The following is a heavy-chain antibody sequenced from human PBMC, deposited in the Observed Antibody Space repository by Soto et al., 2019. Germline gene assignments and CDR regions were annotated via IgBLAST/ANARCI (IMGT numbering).Heavy chain of an antibody. J-gene: IGHJ5*02. CDR1: GGTFSSYA. Sequence: QVQLVQSGAEVKKPGASVKVSCKASGGTFSSYAISWVRQAPGQGLEWIGGIIPIFGTANYAQKFQGRVTITADESTSTAYMELSSLRSEDTAVYYCARTGAGGGWFDPWGQGTLVTVSS. CDR2: IIPIFGTA. D-gene: IGHD6-25*01. V-gene: IGHV1-69*01. CDR3: ARTGAGGGWFDP.